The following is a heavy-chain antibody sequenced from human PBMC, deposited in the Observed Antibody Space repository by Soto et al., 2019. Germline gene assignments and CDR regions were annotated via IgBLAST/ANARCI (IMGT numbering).Heavy chain of an antibody. CDR3: ATSTIDTSTWKQYFYGMDV. CDR2: INAGNGNT. CDR1: EETFTRYV. J-gene: IGHJ6*02. V-gene: IGHV1-3*01. D-gene: IGHD6-13*01. Sequence: ASVKVSRKACEETFTRYVIHWVRQAPGQRLEWMGWINAGNGNTKYSQNFQGRVTITRDASASTAYMELSSLRSQDTAVYYCATSTIDTSTWKQYFYGMDVWGQGSTVTVSS.